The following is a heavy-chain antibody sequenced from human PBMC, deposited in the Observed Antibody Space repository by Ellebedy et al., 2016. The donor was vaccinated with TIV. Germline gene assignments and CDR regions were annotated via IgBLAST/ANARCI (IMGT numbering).Heavy chain of an antibody. J-gene: IGHJ4*02. CDR1: GDSVSSNSAA. CDR3: AGRGTAGTGFTY. V-gene: IGHV6-1*01. CDR2: TYYRSKWNT. D-gene: IGHD3/OR15-3a*01. Sequence: SQTLSLTCAISGDSVSSNSAAWNWIRQSPSRGLEWLGRTYYRSKWNTDYAVSVKSRITINADTSKNHISLQLNSVTPEDTAVYYCAGRGTAGTGFTYWGQGTLVTVSS.